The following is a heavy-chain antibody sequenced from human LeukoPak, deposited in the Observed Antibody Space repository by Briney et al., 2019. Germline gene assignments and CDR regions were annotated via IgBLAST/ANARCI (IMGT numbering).Heavy chain of an antibody. Sequence: GGSLRLSCAPSGFTVSGNYMSWVRQAPGKGLEWVSLIYSGGGTYYAVSVKGRFTISRDNSKNTLYLQMNSLRAEDTAVYYCARGITGTNNWFDPWGQGTLVTVSS. V-gene: IGHV3-66*02. CDR1: GFTVSGNY. CDR3: ARGITGTNNWFDP. D-gene: IGHD1/OR15-1a*01. J-gene: IGHJ5*02. CDR2: IYSGGGT.